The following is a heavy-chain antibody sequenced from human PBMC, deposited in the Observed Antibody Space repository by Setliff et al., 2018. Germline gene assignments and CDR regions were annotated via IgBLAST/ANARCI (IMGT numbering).Heavy chain of an antibody. CDR1: GGSMNSGSYY. D-gene: IGHD2-15*01. CDR2: IYTSWST. Sequence: LSLTCTVSGGSMNSGSYYWSFIRQPAGKGLEWIGQIYTSWSTNYNPSLKSRVTMSVDTSMNQFSLNLNSVTAADTAVYYCARDRVVVVAARRGYYFDYWGQGTLVTVSS. CDR3: ARDRVVVVAARRGYYFDY. V-gene: IGHV4-61*09. J-gene: IGHJ4*02.